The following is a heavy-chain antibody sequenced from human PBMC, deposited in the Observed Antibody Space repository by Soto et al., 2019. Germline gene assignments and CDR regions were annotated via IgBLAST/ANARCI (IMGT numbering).Heavy chain of an antibody. CDR2: ISGSGGST. Sequence: GGSLRLSCAASGFPFSSYAMSWVRQAPGKGLEWVSAISGSGGSTYYADSVKGRFTISRDNSKNTLYLQMNSLRAEDTAVYYCAKDTGAEKYYDFWSGYPSALDYWGQGTLVTVSS. CDR3: AKDTGAEKYYDFWSGYPSALDY. CDR1: GFPFSSYA. J-gene: IGHJ4*02. D-gene: IGHD3-3*01. V-gene: IGHV3-23*01.